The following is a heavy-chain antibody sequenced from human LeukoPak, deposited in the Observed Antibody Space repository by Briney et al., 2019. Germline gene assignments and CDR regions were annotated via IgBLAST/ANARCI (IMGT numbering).Heavy chain of an antibody. Sequence: SETLSLTCTVSGGSISSYYWSWIRQPPGEGLEWIGYIYYSGSTNYNPSLKSRVTISVDTSKNQFSLKLSSVTAADTAVYYCAREGYYDSSGYYRFDYWGQGTLVTVSS. V-gene: IGHV4-59*01. CDR2: IYYSGST. D-gene: IGHD3-22*01. CDR1: GGSISSYY. J-gene: IGHJ4*02. CDR3: AREGYYDSSGYYRFDY.